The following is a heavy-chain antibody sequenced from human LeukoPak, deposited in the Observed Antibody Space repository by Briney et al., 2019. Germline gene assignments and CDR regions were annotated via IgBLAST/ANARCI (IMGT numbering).Heavy chain of an antibody. CDR3: ARLTAYDSSGYYRGYFDY. Sequence: PGGSLRLSCSGSGFTVSSNYMSWVRQAPGKGLEWVSVIYSGGGTYYADSVKGRFTISRDNSKNTLYLQMNSLRAEDTAVYYYARLTAYDSSGYYRGYFDYWGQGTLVTVSS. J-gene: IGHJ4*02. CDR2: IYSGGGT. D-gene: IGHD3-22*01. CDR1: GFTVSSNY. V-gene: IGHV3-53*01.